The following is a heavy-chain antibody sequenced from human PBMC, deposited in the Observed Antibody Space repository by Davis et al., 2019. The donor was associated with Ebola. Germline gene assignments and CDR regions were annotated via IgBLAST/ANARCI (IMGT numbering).Heavy chain of an antibody. V-gene: IGHV3-30*18. CDR1: GFTFSSYG. J-gene: IGHJ5*02. CDR3: AKGTSWGWFDP. D-gene: IGHD3-16*01. Sequence: GESLKISCAASGFTFSSYGMHWVRQAPGKGLEWVAVISYDGSNKYYADSVKGRFTISRDNSKNTLYLQMNSLRAEDTAVYYCAKGTSWGWFDPWGQGTLVTVSS. CDR2: ISYDGSNK.